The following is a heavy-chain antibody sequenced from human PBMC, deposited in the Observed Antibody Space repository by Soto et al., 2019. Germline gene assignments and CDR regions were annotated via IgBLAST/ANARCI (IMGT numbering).Heavy chain of an antibody. CDR3: ARDLESITIFVVVHSYYYYYMDV. CDR1: GFTFSDYY. V-gene: IGHV3-11*01. Sequence: PVGSLRLSCAASGFTFSDYYMSWIRQAPGKGLEWVSYISSSGSTIYYADSVKGRFTISRDNAKNSLYLRMNSLRAEDTAVYYCARDLESITIFVVVHSYYYYYMDVWGKGTTVTVSS. D-gene: IGHD3-3*01. J-gene: IGHJ6*03. CDR2: ISSSGSTI.